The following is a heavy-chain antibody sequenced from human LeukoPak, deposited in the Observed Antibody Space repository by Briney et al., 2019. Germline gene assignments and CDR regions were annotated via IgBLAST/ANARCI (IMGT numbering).Heavy chain of an antibody. CDR1: GGSLSGYY. CDR2: IYYSGST. D-gene: IGHD3-9*01. Sequence: SETLSLTCTVSGGSLSGYYWSWIRQPPGKGLEWIGSIYYSGSTYYNPSLKSRVTISVDTSKNQFSLKLSSVTAADTAVYYCARWAPASVLRYFDWLSTHDDAFDIWGQGTMVTVSS. CDR3: ARWAPASVLRYFDWLSTHDDAFDI. V-gene: IGHV4-39*07. J-gene: IGHJ3*02.